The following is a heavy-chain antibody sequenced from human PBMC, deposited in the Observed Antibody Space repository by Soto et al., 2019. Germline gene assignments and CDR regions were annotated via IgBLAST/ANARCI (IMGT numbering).Heavy chain of an antibody. CDR3: ALSHTVTTDY. J-gene: IGHJ4*02. CDR2: IRDKANSYAT. CDR1: GFTFSGSA. Sequence: GSLRLSCAASGFTFSGSAMHWVRQASGKGLEWVGRIRDKANSYATAYTASVKGRFTISRDDSKNTAYLQMNSLKTEDTAVYYCALSHTVTTDYWGQGTLVTVSS. V-gene: IGHV3-73*01. D-gene: IGHD4-17*01.